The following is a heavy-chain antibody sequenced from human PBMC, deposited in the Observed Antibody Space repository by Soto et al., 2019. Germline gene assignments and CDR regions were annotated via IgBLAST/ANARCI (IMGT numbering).Heavy chain of an antibody. V-gene: IGHV1-3*01. J-gene: IGHJ6*02. D-gene: IGHD2-21*02. Sequence: ASVKVSWKAAGNTVPNYAIHWVRQAPGQRLEWMGWINAGNGNTYYSEHFQGRVTITRDTSARTVYMELSSLRSEDTAVYYCARVAYCGGDCHSYHYYVLAVPAQRTTVPVSS. CDR2: INAGNGNT. CDR1: GNTVPNYA. CDR3: ARVAYCGGDCHSYHYYVLAV.